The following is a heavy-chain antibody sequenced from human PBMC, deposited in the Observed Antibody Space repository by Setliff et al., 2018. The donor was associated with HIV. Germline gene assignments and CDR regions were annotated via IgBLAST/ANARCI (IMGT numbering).Heavy chain of an antibody. CDR3: ASHDYYDSSVYYYRFDY. V-gene: IGHV5-10-1*01. D-gene: IGHD3-22*01. CDR1: GYSLTSYW. CDR2: IDPSDSYT. Sequence: GESLKISCKGSGYSLTSYWINWVRQMPGKGLEWMGRIDPSDSYTNYNPSFQGHVTISADKSISTAYLQWSSLKASDTAMYYCASHDYYDSSVYYYRFDYWGQGTLVTVSS. J-gene: IGHJ4*02.